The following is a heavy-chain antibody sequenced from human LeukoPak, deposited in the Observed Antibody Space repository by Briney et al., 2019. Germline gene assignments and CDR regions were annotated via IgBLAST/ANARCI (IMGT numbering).Heavy chain of an antibody. D-gene: IGHD3-22*01. CDR1: GFTFSSYA. CDR2: ISGSGGST. CDR3: ATDLTNYYDSSGYPDY. J-gene: IGHJ4*02. V-gene: IGHV3-23*01. Sequence: GGSLRLSCAASGFTFSSYAMSWVRQAPGKGLEWVSAISGSGGSTYYADSVKGRFTISRDNSKNTLYLQMNSLRAEDTAVYYCATDLTNYYDSSGYPDYWGQGTLVTVSS.